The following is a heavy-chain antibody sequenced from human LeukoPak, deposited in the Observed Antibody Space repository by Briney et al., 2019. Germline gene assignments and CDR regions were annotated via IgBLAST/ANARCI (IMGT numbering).Heavy chain of an antibody. CDR2: ISYNSNYI. CDR1: GFTFSSHG. V-gene: IGHV3-21*01. D-gene: IGHD3-22*01. Sequence: GGSLRLSCAGSGFTFSSHGMNWVRQAPGKGLEWVSFISYNSNYIFYADSVKGRFTISRDNAKNSLYLQMNSLSAEDTAVYYCARADYYETSGPFGYWGQGTLVIVSS. CDR3: ARADYYETSGPFGY. J-gene: IGHJ4*02.